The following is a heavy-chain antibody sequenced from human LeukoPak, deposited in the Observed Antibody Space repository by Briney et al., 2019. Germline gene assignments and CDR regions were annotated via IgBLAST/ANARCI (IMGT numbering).Heavy chain of an antibody. CDR1: GYTFTGYY. Sequence: ASVKVSCKASGYTFTGYYMHWVRQATGQGLEWMGWMNPNSGNTGYARKFQGRVTMTRSTSMSTAYMELRSLRSDDTAVYYCAAEVAAAGSHYWGQGTLVTVSS. CDR3: AAEVAAAGSHY. D-gene: IGHD6-13*01. V-gene: IGHV1-8*02. CDR2: MNPNSGNT. J-gene: IGHJ4*02.